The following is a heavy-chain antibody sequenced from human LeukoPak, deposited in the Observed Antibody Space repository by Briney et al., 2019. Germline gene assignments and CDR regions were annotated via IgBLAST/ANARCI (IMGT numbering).Heavy chain of an antibody. Sequence: ASVKVSCKASGYTFTGYYMHWVRKAPGQGLEWMGWINPNSGGTNYAQKFQGWVTMTRDTSISTAYMELSRLRSDDTAVYYCARDSSHYYDSSGYYSTSLDAFDIWGQGTMVTVSS. CDR1: GYTFTGYY. D-gene: IGHD3-22*01. J-gene: IGHJ3*02. CDR2: INPNSGGT. CDR3: ARDSSHYYDSSGYYSTSLDAFDI. V-gene: IGHV1-2*04.